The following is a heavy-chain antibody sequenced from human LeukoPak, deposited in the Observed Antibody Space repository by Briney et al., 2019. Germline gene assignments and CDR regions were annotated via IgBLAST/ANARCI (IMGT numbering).Heavy chain of an antibody. D-gene: IGHD3-10*01. CDR1: GGSISSSSYY. Sequence: SETLSLTCTVSGGSISSSSYYWGWIRQPPGKGLEWIGSIYYSGSTYYNPSLTSQVTISVDTSKNQFSLKLSSVTAADTAVYYCARLVRVLQYATLDYWGQGTLVTVSS. CDR2: IYYSGST. CDR3: ARLVRVLQYATLDY. J-gene: IGHJ4*02. V-gene: IGHV4-39*01.